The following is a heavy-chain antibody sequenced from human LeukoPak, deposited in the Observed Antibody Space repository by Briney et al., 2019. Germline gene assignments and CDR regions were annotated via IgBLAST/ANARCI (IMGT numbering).Heavy chain of an antibody. CDR2: IYHSGST. D-gene: IGHD6-6*01. CDR3: ARVTLGYSSSPHFDY. Sequence: PSETLSLTCTVSGYSISSGYYWGWIRQPPGKGLEWIGSIYHSGSTYYNPSLKSRVTISVDTSKNQFSLKLSSVTAADTAVYYCARVTLGYSSSPHFDYWGQGTLVTVSS. J-gene: IGHJ4*02. V-gene: IGHV4-38-2*02. CDR1: GYSISSGYY.